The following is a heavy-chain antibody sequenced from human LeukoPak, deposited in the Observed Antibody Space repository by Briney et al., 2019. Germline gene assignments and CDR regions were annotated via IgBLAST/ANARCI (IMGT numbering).Heavy chain of an antibody. CDR1: GDSISSGSYY. D-gene: IGHD2-21*01. Sequence: SETLSLTCTVSGDSISSGSYYWSWIRQPAGKGLEWIVRVYTAGTTDYNPSLRSRVTISLDTSKNQFSLKLSSVTAADTAMYFCARGGLFDLDYWGQGTLVTVSS. CDR2: VYTAGTT. CDR3: ARGGLFDLDY. J-gene: IGHJ4*02. V-gene: IGHV4-61*02.